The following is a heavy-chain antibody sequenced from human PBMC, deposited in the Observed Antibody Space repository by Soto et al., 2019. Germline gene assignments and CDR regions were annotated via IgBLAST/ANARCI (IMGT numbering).Heavy chain of an antibody. Sequence: GGSLRLSCASSGFTFSTYTMNWVRQAPGKGPEWVSSINGRGNYIYYAESVKGRFTISRDNAKNSLYLQMDRLRAEDTALYYCVREDGKVGTNSAFDYWGLGALVTVS. CDR3: VREDGKVGTNSAFDY. CDR1: GFTFSTYT. CDR2: INGRGNYI. V-gene: IGHV3-21*01. D-gene: IGHD1-26*01. J-gene: IGHJ4*02.